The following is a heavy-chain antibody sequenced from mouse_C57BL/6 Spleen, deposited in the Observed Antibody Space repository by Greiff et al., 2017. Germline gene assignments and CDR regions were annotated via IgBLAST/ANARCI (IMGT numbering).Heavy chain of an antibody. Sequence: QVQLQQPGAELVKPGASVKMSCKASGYTFTSYWITWVKQRPGQGLAWIGDIYPGSGSTNYNEKFKSKATLTVDTSSSTAYMQLSSLTSEDSAVYYCARRLRDYAMDYWGQGTSVTVSA. CDR2: IYPGSGST. CDR1: GYTFTSYW. V-gene: IGHV1-55*01. CDR3: ARRLRDYAMDY. J-gene: IGHJ4*01. D-gene: IGHD1-1*01.